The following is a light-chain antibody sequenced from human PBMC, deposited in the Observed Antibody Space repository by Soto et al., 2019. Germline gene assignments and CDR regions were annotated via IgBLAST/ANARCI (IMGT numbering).Light chain of an antibody. V-gene: IGLV2-14*01. CDR1: SSDVGSYNY. Sequence: QSALIHPASVSGSPGQSITISCTGSSSDVGSYNYVSWYQQHPGKAPKVLIYEVSNRPSGVSNRFSASKSGNTASLTISGLQAEDEADYYCSSYTSDSPLYVFGTGTKVTVL. J-gene: IGLJ1*01. CDR3: SSYTSDSPLYV. CDR2: EVS.